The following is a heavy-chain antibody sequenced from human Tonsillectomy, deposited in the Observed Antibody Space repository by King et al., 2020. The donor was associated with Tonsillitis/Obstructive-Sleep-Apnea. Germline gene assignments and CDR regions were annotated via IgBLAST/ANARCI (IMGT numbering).Heavy chain of an antibody. CDR3: ARENPYSTRP. Sequence: QLVQSGAEVKEAGESLRISCKISGYNFINFWISWVRQMPGKGLEWMGRIDPSDSYTNYNPSFQSHVTISVDNSISTAYLQFSSLKASDTAMYYCARENPYSTRPWGQGTMVTVSS. D-gene: IGHD2-2*01. V-gene: IGHV5-10-1*01. CDR1: GYNFINFW. J-gene: IGHJ4*02. CDR2: IDPSDSYT.